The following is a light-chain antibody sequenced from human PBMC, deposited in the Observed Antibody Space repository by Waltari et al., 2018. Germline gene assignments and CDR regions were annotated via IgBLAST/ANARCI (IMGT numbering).Light chain of an antibody. J-gene: IGKJ4*01. CDR3: ILASNQSPHT. CDR1: HSLVYSDGNTN. V-gene: IGKV2-30*01. CDR2: KVS. Sequence: DVVMTQSPLSLPVTLGQPASISCRSSHSLVYSDGNTNLNWFQQRPGQSPRRLIYKVSNRGAGVPHRSSSSRSCTDVLLKISSVVAADDGVYYCILASNQSPHTFGRGTKVDIK.